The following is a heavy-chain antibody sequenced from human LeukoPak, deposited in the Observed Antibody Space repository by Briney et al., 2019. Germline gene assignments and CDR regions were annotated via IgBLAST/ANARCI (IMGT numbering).Heavy chain of an antibody. J-gene: IGHJ4*02. D-gene: IGHD6-13*01. CDR1: GGSISSSSYY. Sequence: PSETLSLTCTVSGGSISSSSYYWGWIRQPPGKGLEWIGSIYYSGSTYYNPSLKSRVTISVDTSKNQFSLKMTSVTAADTAVYYCARAWGIGAPGTVEYWGQGTLVTVSS. V-gene: IGHV4-39*07. CDR3: ARAWGIGAPGTVEY. CDR2: IYYSGST.